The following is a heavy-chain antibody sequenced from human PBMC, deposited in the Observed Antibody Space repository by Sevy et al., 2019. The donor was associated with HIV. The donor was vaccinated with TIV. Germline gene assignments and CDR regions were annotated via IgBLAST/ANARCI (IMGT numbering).Heavy chain of an antibody. CDR2: VHDSRGT. D-gene: IGHD3-22*01. V-gene: IGHV4-59*01. Sequence: SEALSLTCTVSDGSISSYYWTWIRQPPGEGLGGIGYVHDSRGTNFNPSPKSRVTMSLDTSKNQFSLRLNSVTAADTAVYYCARDPYYFSSGYYYNYFDYWGQGTLVTVSS. CDR1: DGSISSYY. J-gene: IGHJ4*02. CDR3: ARDPYYFSSGYYYNYFDY.